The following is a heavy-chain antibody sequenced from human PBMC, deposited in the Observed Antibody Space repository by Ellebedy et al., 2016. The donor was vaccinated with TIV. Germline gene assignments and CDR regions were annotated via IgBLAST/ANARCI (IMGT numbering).Heavy chain of an antibody. CDR1: AYTFNNYC. CDR2: INPNDGSA. Sequence: AASVKVSCKAPAYTFNNYCMHWVRQAPGQGLEWMARINPNDGSATYAQRFQGRLTMTRDKSTSTVFMELSSLRSEDSAMYYCASDHIALFTGLNYWGQGTLVTVSS. J-gene: IGHJ4*02. V-gene: IGHV1-46*02. D-gene: IGHD2-15*01. CDR3: ASDHIALFTGLNY.